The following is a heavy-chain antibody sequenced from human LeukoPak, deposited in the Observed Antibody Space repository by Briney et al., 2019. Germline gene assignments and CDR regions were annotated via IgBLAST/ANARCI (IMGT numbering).Heavy chain of an antibody. CDR1: GFTFDDYG. D-gene: IGHD6-13*01. Sequence: PGGSLRLSCAASGFTFDDYGMSWVRQAPGKGLEWVSGISWSGGNTVYADSVKGRFTISRDNAKNSLYLQMNSLRAEDTAFYYCARAPDSTWYRNWFDPWGQGTLVTVSS. V-gene: IGHV3-20*04. CDR3: ARAPDSTWYRNWFDP. CDR2: ISWSGGNT. J-gene: IGHJ5*02.